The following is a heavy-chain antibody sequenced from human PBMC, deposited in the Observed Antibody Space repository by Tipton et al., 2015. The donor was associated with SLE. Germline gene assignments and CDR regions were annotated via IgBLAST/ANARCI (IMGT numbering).Heavy chain of an antibody. D-gene: IGHD1-1*01. Sequence: TLSLTCTVSGGSISSSSYYWGWIRQPPGKGLEWIGSIYYSGSTYYNPSLKGRVTISVDTSKNQFSLKLSSVTAADTAVYYCARQGTGTFYYWGQGTLVTVSS. CDR2: IYYSGST. J-gene: IGHJ4*02. CDR3: ARQGTGTFYY. CDR1: GGSISSSSYY. V-gene: IGHV4-39*07.